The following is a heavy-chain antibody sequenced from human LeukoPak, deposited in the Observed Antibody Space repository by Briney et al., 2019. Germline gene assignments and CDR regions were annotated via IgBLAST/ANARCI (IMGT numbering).Heavy chain of an antibody. D-gene: IGHD3-16*01. CDR1: GGSFSGYY. Sequence: RASETLSLTCAVYGGSFSGYYWSWIRQPPGKGLEWIGEINHSGSTNYNPSLKSRVTISVDTSKNQLSLKLSSVTAADTAVYYCAGYVWGSYGYWGQGTLVTVSS. V-gene: IGHV4-34*01. CDR3: AGYVWGSYGY. CDR2: INHSGST. J-gene: IGHJ4*02.